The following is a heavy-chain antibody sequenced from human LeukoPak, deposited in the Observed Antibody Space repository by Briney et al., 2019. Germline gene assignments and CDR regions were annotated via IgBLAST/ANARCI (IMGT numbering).Heavy chain of an antibody. V-gene: IGHV3-7*01. CDR3: ARDPYYDSSGYYDY. CDR1: GFTFSSYW. CDR2: IKQDGSEK. Sequence: GGSLRLSCAASGFTFSSYWMSWVRQAPGKGREWVANIKQDGSEKYYVDSVKGRFTISRDNAKNSLYLQMNSLRAEDTAVYYCARDPYYDSSGYYDYWGQGTLVTVSS. J-gene: IGHJ4*02. D-gene: IGHD3-22*01.